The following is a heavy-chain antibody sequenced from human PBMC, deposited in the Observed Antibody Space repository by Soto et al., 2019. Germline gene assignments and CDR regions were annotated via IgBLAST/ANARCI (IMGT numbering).Heavy chain of an antibody. V-gene: IGHV4-39*01. Sequence: QLQLQESGPGLVKPSETLSLTCTVSGGSISSSSYYWGWIRQPPGKGLEWIGSIYYSGSTYYNPSLKSRVTISVDTSKNQFSLKLSSVTAADTAVYYCARLGTPYSGSKNFDYWGQGTLVTVSS. D-gene: IGHD1-26*01. J-gene: IGHJ4*02. CDR2: IYYSGST. CDR3: ARLGTPYSGSKNFDY. CDR1: GGSISSSSYY.